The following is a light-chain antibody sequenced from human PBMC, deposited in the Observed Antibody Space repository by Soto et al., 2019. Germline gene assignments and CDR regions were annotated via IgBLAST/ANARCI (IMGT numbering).Light chain of an antibody. CDR3: QQYGGSPWT. J-gene: IGKJ1*01. V-gene: IGKV3-20*01. CDR1: QSVSSG. CDR2: DAS. Sequence: EIVLTQSPGTLSLSPGERATLSCRASQSVSSGLAWYQQKPGQAPRLLMYDASTRATDIPDRFSGGGSGTDFTLTISRLVPEDFAVYYCQQYGGSPWTFGQGTKVEIK.